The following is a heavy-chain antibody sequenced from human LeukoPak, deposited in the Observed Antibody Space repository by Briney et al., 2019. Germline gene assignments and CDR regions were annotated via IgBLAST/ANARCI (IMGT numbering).Heavy chain of an antibody. CDR2: INPSGGST. J-gene: IGHJ5*02. V-gene: IGHV1-46*01. CDR1: GYTFTSYY. D-gene: IGHD6-13*01. CDR3: AREGPHSSSWALSWFDP. Sequence: ASVKVSCKASGYTFTSYYMHWVRQAPGQGLEWMGIINPSGGSTSYAQKFQGGVTMTRDTSTSTVYMELSSLRSEDTAVYYCAREGPHSSSWALSWFDPWGQGTLVTVSS.